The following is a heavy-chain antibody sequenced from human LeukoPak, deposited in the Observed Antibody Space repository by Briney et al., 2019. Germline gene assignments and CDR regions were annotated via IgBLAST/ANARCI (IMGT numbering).Heavy chain of an antibody. CDR3: ARLGYSNPHFDI. CDR1: GYTFTGYY. D-gene: IGHD2-15*01. CDR2: INPNSGGT. J-gene: IGHJ3*02. V-gene: IGHV1-2*06. Sequence: ASVKVSCKASGYTFTGYYMHWVRQAPGQGPEWMGRINPNSGGTNYAQKFQGRVTMTRDTSISTAYMELSRLRSDDTAVYYCARLGYSNPHFDIWGQGTMVTVSS.